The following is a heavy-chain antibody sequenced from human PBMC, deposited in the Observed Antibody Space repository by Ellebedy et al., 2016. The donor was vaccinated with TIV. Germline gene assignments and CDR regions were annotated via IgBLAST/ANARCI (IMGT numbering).Heavy chain of an antibody. V-gene: IGHV1-2*02. J-gene: IGHJ4*02. CDR3: ARGISGYDRVFDW. CDR2: IITKSGGT. CDR1: GYRFTDYH. Sequence: AASVKVSCKASGYRFTDYHIHWVRQAPGQGLEWMGWIITKSGGTTYAQKFQGRVTMTRDTSISTAYMELNNLLSDDTAVYYCARGISGYDRVFDWWGQGTLVTVS. D-gene: IGHD5-12*01.